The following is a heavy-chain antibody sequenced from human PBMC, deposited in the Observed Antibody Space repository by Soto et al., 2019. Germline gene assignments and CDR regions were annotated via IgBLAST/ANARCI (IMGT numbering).Heavy chain of an antibody. V-gene: IGHV1-2*04. CDR3: ARVAGRSSCYYYVLGY. CDR1: GYTFTGYY. Sequence: QVQLVQSGAEVKKPGASVKVSCKASGYTFTGYYMHWVRQAPGQGLEWMGWINPNSGGTNYAQKFKGLVTMTRYTSISTAYMELSRLISDDTAVYYCARVAGRSSCYYYVLGYWGQGTLVTVSS. D-gene: IGHD3-22*01. CDR2: INPNSGGT. J-gene: IGHJ4*02.